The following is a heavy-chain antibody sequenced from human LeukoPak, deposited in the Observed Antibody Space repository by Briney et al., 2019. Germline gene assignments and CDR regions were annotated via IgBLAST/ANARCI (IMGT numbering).Heavy chain of an antibody. D-gene: IGHD3-10*01. V-gene: IGHV3-30*01. Sequence: GGSLRLSCAASGFTFSSYAMHWVRQAPGKGLEGVAVISYDGSNKYYADSVKGRFTISIDNSKNTLYLQMNSLRAEDTAVYYCARQRELLFDYWGQGTLVTVSS. CDR1: GFTFSSYA. CDR2: ISYDGSNK. J-gene: IGHJ4*02. CDR3: ARQRELLFDY.